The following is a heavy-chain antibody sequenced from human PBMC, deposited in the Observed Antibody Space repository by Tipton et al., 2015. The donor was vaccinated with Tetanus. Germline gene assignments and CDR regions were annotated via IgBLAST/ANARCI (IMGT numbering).Heavy chain of an antibody. D-gene: IGHD6-19*01. CDR3: ARHGWLGT. J-gene: IGHJ5*02. CDR2: MYNSRNIDST. Sequence: SLRLSCVASGFTVSNDCMTWVRQAPGKGLEWVSTMYNSRNIDSTFYADSVQGRFTISRDSSKNTVNLQMNSLRAEDTAMYFCARHGWLGTWGQGTLVTVSS. V-gene: IGHV3-53*01. CDR1: GFTVSNDC.